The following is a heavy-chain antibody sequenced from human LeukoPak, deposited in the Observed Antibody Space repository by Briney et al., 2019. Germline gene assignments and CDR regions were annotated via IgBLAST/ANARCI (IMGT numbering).Heavy chain of an antibody. CDR1: GFTFSSYD. D-gene: IGHD3-22*01. V-gene: IGHV3-13*01. CDR3: ARDSRRGYDSSGYNFDY. CDR2: IGTAGDT. J-gene: IGHJ4*02. Sequence: GGSLRLSCAASGFTFSSYDMHWVRQATGKGLEWVSAIGTAGDTYYPGSVKGRFTISRENAKNSLYLQMNSLRAEDTAVYYCARDSRRGYDSSGYNFDYWGQGTLVTVSS.